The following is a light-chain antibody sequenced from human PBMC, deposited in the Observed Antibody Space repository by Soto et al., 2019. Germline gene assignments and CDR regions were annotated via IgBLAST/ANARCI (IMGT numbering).Light chain of an antibody. J-gene: IGKJ1*01. CDR2: AAS. V-gene: IGKV1-39*01. Sequence: DIQRTQSQSSLSASVGDRVTISFRASQTISIFLNCYQQKPGKAPNVLIYAASSLQGGVPSRFSGSGSGTDFTLTISRLQPEDFTTYYCQQSYSTPRTFGQGTKVDIK. CDR1: QTISIF. CDR3: QQSYSTPRT.